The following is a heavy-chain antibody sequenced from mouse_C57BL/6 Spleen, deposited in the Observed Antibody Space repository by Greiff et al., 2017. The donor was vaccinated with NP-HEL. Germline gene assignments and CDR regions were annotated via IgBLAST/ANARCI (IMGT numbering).Heavy chain of an antibody. Sequence: EVMLVESGPELVKPGASVKISCKASGYSFTGYYMNWVKQSPEKSLEWIGEINPSTGGTTYNQKFKAKATLTVDKSSSTAYMQLKSLTSEDSAVYYCASCARGAMDYWGQGTSVTVSS. CDR2: INPSTGGT. J-gene: IGHJ4*01. CDR1: GYSFTGYY. CDR3: ASCARGAMDY. D-gene: IGHD3-1*01. V-gene: IGHV1-42*01.